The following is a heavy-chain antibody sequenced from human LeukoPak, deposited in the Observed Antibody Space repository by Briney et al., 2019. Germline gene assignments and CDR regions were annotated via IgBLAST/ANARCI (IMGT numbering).Heavy chain of an antibody. D-gene: IGHD3-22*01. CDR3: AKSIDSSGYYSFFDY. CDR1: GFTFSSYG. V-gene: IGHV3-30*18. Sequence: GGSLRLSCAASGFTFSSYGMHWVRQAPGKGLEWVVVISYYGSNKDYADSVKGRFTISRDNSKNTLYLQMNSLRAEDMAVYYCAKSIDSSGYYSFFDYWGQGALVTVSS. J-gene: IGHJ4*02. CDR2: ISYYGSNK.